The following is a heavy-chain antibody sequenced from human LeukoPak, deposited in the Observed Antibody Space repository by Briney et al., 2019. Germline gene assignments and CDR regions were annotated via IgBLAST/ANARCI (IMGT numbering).Heavy chain of an antibody. J-gene: IGHJ4*02. D-gene: IGHD3-22*01. CDR1: GGSISSGNYY. CDR2: IYYSGTV. CDR3: ARLGMAASYFYDSSGDKFDY. Sequence: SETLPLTCTVSGGSISSGNYYWSWIRQPPGKGLEWIGYIYYSGTVYYNPSLRSRVSISVDTSKNQFSLRLSSVTVADTAVYYCARLGMAASYFYDSSGDKFDYWGQGTLVTVSS. V-gene: IGHV4-30-4*01.